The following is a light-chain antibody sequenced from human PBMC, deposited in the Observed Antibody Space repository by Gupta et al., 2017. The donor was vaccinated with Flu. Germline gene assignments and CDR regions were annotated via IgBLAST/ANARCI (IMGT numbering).Light chain of an antibody. CDR1: QGISNY. J-gene: IGKJ3*01. CDR3: QKSYSTPLVT. V-gene: IGKV1-27*01. Sequence: IQMPRSQSSLSASVGDRVTITCRASQGISNYLNWYQQKPGKGPKLLVYAASTLQAGVPSRFSGSGSGTDXTLTISXLQPEDVATYYCQKSYSTPLVTFGXGTKVDIK. CDR2: AAS.